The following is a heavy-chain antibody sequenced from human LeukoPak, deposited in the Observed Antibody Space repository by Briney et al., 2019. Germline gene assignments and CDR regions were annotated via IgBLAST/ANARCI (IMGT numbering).Heavy chain of an antibody. V-gene: IGHV3-48*01. Sequence: GGSLRLSCAASGFTFSNSSLNWVRRAPGKGLEWVSYISPSSSTIYYEDSVKGRFTISRDNAKNSLYLQMNSLRAEDTAVYYCARGPFRGLFPFDYWGQGTLVTVSS. CDR2: ISPSSSTI. CDR3: ARGPFRGLFPFDY. CDR1: GFTFSNSS. D-gene: IGHD3-16*01. J-gene: IGHJ4*02.